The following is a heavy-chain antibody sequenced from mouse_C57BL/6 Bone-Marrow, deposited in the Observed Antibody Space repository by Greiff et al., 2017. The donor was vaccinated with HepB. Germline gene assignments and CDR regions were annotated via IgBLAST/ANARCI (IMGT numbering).Heavy chain of an antibody. CDR1: GFTFTDYY. CDR2: IRNKANGYTT. J-gene: IGHJ4*01. D-gene: IGHD1-1*01. V-gene: IGHV7-3*01. Sequence: EVQVVESGGGLVQPGGSLSLSCAASGFTFTDYYMSWVRQPPGKALEWLGFIRNKANGYTTEYSASVKGRFTISRDNSQSILYLQMNALRAEDSAAYYCARYEDSSHAYYYAMGYWGEGTSATVSS. CDR3: ARYEDSSHAYYYAMGY.